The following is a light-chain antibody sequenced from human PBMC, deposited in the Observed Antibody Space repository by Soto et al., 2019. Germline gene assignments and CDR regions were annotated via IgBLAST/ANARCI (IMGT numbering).Light chain of an antibody. J-gene: IGKJ1*01. CDR1: QSITTW. CDR2: DAS. CDR3: QQYNDYWT. Sequence: DIQMTQSPSTLSASVVDRVVITCRASQSITTWLAWYQQQPGKAPKLLIYDASSLESGVPSRFSGSGSGTEFTLTISSLQPDDFATYYCQQYNDYWTFGQGTKV. V-gene: IGKV1-5*01.